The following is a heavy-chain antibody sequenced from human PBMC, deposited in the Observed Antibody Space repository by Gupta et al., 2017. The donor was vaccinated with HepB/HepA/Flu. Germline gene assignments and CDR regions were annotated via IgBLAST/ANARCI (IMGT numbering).Heavy chain of an antibody. J-gene: IGHJ3*02. CDR1: GYTFTSYY. V-gene: IGHV1-46*01. CDR3: ARRAYYYGSGSYLGYAFDI. Sequence: QVQLVQSGAEVKKPGASVKVSCKASGYTFTSYYMHWVRQAPGQGLEWMGIINPSGGSTSYAQKFQGRVTMTRDTSTSTVYMELSSLRSEDTAVYYCARRAYYYGSGSYLGYAFDIWGQGTMVTVSS. CDR2: INPSGGST. D-gene: IGHD3-10*01.